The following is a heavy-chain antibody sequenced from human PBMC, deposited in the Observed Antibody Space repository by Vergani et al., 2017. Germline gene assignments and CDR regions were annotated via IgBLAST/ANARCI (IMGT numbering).Heavy chain of an antibody. V-gene: IGHV4-39*01. CDR2: IYYSGST. CDR3: ARHVPLVKGWFDP. CDR1: GGSISSSSYS. Sequence: QLQLQESGPGLVKPSETLSLTCTVSGGSISSSSYSWGWIRQPPGKGLEWIGSIYYSGSTYYNPSLKSRVTISVDTSKNQFSLKLSSVTAADTAVYYCARHVPLVKGWFDPWGQGTLVTVSS. J-gene: IGHJ5*02. D-gene: IGHD3-9*01.